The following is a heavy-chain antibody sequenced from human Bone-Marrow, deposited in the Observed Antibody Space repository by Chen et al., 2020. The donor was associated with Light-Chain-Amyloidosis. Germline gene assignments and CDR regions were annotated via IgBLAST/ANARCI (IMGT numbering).Heavy chain of an antibody. CDR1: GGSFSGYY. CDR2: INQSGIT. D-gene: IGHD2-2*01. J-gene: IGHJ3*02. V-gene: IGHV4-34*01. CDR3: ARGSPIVVVPAAQEVGAFDI. Sequence: QVQLQQWGAGLLKPSETLSLTCAVYGGSFSGYYWSWIRQPPGKGLEWIGEINQSGITNYNPSLKSRVTISVDTSKNQFSLKLSSVTAADTAVYYCARGSPIVVVPAAQEVGAFDIWGQGTMVTVSS.